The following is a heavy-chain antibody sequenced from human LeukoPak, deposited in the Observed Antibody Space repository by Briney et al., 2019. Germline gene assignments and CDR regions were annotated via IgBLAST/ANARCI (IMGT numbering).Heavy chain of an antibody. V-gene: IGHV5-51*01. CDR2: IYPGDSDT. J-gene: IGHJ3*02. CDR3: ARGGSGSYYKGGAFDI. CDR1: GYSFTSYW. D-gene: IGHD3-10*01. Sequence: GESLKTSCKGSGYSFTSYWIGWVRQMPGKGLEWMGIIYPGDSDTRYSPSFQGQVTISADKSISTAYLQWSSLKASDTAMYYCARGGSGSYYKGGAFDIWGQGTMVTVSS.